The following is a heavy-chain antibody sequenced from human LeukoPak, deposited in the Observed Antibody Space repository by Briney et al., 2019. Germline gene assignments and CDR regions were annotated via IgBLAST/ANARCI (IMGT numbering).Heavy chain of an antibody. D-gene: IGHD1-26*01. J-gene: IGHJ4*02. CDR3: ARNARWELPEPGGDY. CDR1: GFTFSSYW. CDR2: IRQDGSQK. V-gene: IGHV3-7*01. Sequence: GGSLRLSCAASGFTFSSYWMSWVRQAPGKGLEWVATIRQDGSQKYYVDSVKGRFTISRDNAKNSLYLQMNSLRAEDTAVYYCARNARWELPEPGGDYWGQGTLVTVSS.